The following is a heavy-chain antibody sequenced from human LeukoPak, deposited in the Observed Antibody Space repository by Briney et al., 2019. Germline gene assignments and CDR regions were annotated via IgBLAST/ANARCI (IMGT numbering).Heavy chain of an antibody. CDR2: IIPIFGTA. CDR3: ARDSLGLYYDSSGFPRYNWFDP. V-gene: IGHV1-69*13. J-gene: IGHJ5*02. D-gene: IGHD3-22*01. Sequence: SVKVSCKASGGTFISYAISWVRQAPGQGLEWMGGIIPIFGTANYAQKFQGRVTITADESTSTAYMELSSLRSEDTAVYYCARDSLGLYYDSSGFPRYNWFDPWGQGTLVTVSS. CDR1: GGTFISYA.